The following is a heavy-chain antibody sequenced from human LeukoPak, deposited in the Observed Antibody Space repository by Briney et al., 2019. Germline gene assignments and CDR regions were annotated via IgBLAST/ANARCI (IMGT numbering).Heavy chain of an antibody. V-gene: IGHV5-10-1*01. CDR3: ARLRYYYDFSGYFVDY. CDR1: GYTFTSYW. J-gene: IGHJ4*02. CDR2: IDPSDSYT. Sequence: GESLKISCQGSGYTFTSYWITWVRQMPGKSLEWMGTIDPSDSYTNYSPSFQGHVTISADKSFSTAYLHWISRKASDTAIYYCARLRYYYDFSGYFVDYWGQGTLVTVSS. D-gene: IGHD3-22*01.